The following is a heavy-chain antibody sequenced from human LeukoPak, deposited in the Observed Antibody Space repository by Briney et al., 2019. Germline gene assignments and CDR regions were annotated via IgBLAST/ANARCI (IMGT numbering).Heavy chain of an antibody. CDR3: ARDRWGSSGYKPLDY. V-gene: IGHV3-48*03. J-gene: IGHJ4*02. Sequence: PGGSLRLSCAASGFTFSSYEMNWVRQAPGKGLEWVSYISSSGSTIYYADSVKGRFTISRDNAKNSRYLQMNSLRAEDTAVYYCARDRWGSSGYKPLDYWGQGTLVTVSS. CDR1: GFTFSSYE. D-gene: IGHD3-22*01. CDR2: ISSSGSTI.